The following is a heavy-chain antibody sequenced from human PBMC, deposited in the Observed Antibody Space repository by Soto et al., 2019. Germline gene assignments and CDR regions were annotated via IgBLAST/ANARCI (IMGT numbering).Heavy chain of an antibody. D-gene: IGHD3-3*01. J-gene: IGHJ5*02. V-gene: IGHV1-18*04. CDR2: ISAYNGNT. CDR3: AREADYDFWSGYYHWFDP. Sequence: ASVKVSCKASGYTFTSYGISWVRQAPGQGLEWMGWISAYNGNTNYAQKLQGRVTMTTDTSTSTAYMELRSLRSDDTAVYYCAREADYDFWSGYYHWFDPWGQGTLVTVSS. CDR1: GYTFTSYG.